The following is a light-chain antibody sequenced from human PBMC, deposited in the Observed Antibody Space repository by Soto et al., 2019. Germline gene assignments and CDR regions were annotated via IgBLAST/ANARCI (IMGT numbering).Light chain of an antibody. CDR3: QQSYSAPYT. J-gene: IGKJ2*01. CDR1: QSLTTY. V-gene: IGKV1-39*01. Sequence: DIQMTQSPSSLSASVGDRVTITCRTSQSLTTYLNWYQQKPGKAPKLLIYATSTLQSGVPSRFSGSGSGTDFTLSISSLQPEDFATYYCQQSYSAPYTFGQGTKLVIK. CDR2: ATS.